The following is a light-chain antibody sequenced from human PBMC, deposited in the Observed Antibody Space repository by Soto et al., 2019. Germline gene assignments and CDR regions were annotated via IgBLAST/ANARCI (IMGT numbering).Light chain of an antibody. CDR3: LQRDSYPLS. Sequence: TVMTQSPATLSVSPGERATLSCRASQSVYSSLAWYQQKPGQAPRLLIYEASSRATGIPARFSGGGSGTVGTITISRLETEDGAVYYCLQRDSYPLSFGGGTKVDIK. J-gene: IGKJ4*01. CDR1: QSVYSS. V-gene: IGKV3D-15*01. CDR2: EAS.